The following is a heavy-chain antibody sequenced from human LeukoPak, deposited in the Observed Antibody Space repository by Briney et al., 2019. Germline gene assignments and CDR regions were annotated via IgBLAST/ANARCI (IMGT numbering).Heavy chain of an antibody. J-gene: IGHJ4*02. CDR2: TRNKANSFTA. V-gene: IGHV3-72*01. CDR3: SRVNTVAGHYFFDY. Sequence: GGSLRLSCAVSGFTFSDHYVDWVHQAPGKGLEWVGRTRNKANSFTAAYAASVKGRFTISRDDSKNSLYLQMNSLQTEDTAVYYCSRVNTVAGHYFFDYWGQGTLVTVSS. CDR1: GFTFSDHY. D-gene: IGHD6-19*01.